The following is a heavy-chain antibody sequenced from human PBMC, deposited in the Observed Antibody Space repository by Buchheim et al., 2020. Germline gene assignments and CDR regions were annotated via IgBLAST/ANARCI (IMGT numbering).Heavy chain of an antibody. J-gene: IGHJ2*01. Sequence: QVQLQESGPGLVKPSQTLSLTCTVSNGSISSDDFYWSWIRQHPGKGLEWIGYIYRSGTTYYNPSLRGRLDISMDTSTNQFSLNLDSVTAADTAIYYCATRPSDLSYWYFDLWGRGTL. CDR3: ATRPSDLSYWYFDL. V-gene: IGHV4-31*03. CDR1: NGSISSDDFY. D-gene: IGHD6-6*01. CDR2: IYRSGTT.